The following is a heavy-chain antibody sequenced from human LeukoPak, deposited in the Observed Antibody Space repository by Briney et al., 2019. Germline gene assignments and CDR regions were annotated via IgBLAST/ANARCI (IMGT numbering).Heavy chain of an antibody. J-gene: IGHJ4*02. CDR1: GGSISSYY. D-gene: IGHD3-3*01. Sequence: SETLSLTCTVSGGSISSYYWNWIRQPPGKGLEWIGYIYYSGSTNSNPSLRSRVTISVDTSKNQFSLKLSSVTAADTAVYYCARVRGIRFLEWLSFDYWGQGTLVTVSS. V-gene: IGHV4-59*08. CDR2: IYYSGST. CDR3: ARVRGIRFLEWLSFDY.